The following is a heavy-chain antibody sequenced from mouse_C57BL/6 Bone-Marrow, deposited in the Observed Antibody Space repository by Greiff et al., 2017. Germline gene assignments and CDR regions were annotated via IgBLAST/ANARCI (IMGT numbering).Heavy chain of an antibody. V-gene: IGHV1-54*01. CDR2: INPGSGGT. J-gene: IGHJ1*03. CDR1: GYAFTNYL. Sequence: QVQLKESGAELVRPGTSVKVSCKASGYAFTNYLIEWVKQRPGQGLEWIGVINPGSGGTNYNEKFKGKATLTADKSSSTAYMQLSSLTSEDSAVYFCARAPGSSYDWYCDVWGTGTTVTVSS. D-gene: IGHD1-1*01. CDR3: ARAPGSSYDWYCDV.